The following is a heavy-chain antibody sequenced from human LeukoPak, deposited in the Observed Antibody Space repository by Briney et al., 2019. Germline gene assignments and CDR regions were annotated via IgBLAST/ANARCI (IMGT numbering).Heavy chain of an antibody. Sequence: PGGSLRLSCAASGFSFSSYWMHWVRQAPGKGLVWVSRINGDGSRTYYADSVKGRFTISRDNAKSTLYVQMNSLRAEDTAVYYCARETSQDYFDSWGQGTLVTVSS. CDR3: ARETSQDYFDS. CDR1: GFSFSSYW. CDR2: INGDGSRT. J-gene: IGHJ4*02. V-gene: IGHV3-74*01.